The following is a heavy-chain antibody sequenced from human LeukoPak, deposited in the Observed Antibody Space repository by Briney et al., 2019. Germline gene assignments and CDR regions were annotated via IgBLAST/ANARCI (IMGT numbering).Heavy chain of an antibody. D-gene: IGHD4/OR15-4a*01. Sequence: SVKVSCKASGGTFSSYAISWVRQAPGQGLEWMGGIIPIFGTANYAQKLQGRVTITADESTSTAYMELSSLRSEDTAVYYCARVTMGYYYMDVWGKGTTVTVSS. CDR3: ARVTMGYYYMDV. V-gene: IGHV1-69*13. CDR1: GGTFSSYA. CDR2: IIPIFGTA. J-gene: IGHJ6*03.